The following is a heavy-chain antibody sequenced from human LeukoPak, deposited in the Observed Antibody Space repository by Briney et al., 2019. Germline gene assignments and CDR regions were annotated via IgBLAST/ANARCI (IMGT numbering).Heavy chain of an antibody. J-gene: IGHJ4*02. CDR2: INHSGST. CDR1: GGSFSGYY. D-gene: IGHD6-6*01. CDR3: ARRHVEYSSSSDPYYFDY. Sequence: SETLSLTCAVYGGSFSGYYWSWIRQPPGKGLEWIGEINHSGSTSYNPSLKSRVTISVDTSKNQFSLELSSVTAADTAVYYCARRHVEYSSSSDPYYFDYWGQGTLVTVSS. V-gene: IGHV4-34*01.